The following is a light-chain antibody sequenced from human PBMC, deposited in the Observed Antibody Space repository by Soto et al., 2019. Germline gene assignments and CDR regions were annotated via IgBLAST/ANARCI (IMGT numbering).Light chain of an antibody. J-gene: IGLJ1*01. CDR2: DVS. CDR1: SSDVGGYNY. Sequence: QSVLTQPASVSGSPGQSITISCTGTSSDVGGYNYVSWYQQHTGKAPKLMIYDVSNRPSGVSNRFSGSKSGNTASLTISGLQADDEADYYCSSYTSSSTLLYVFGTGTKVTVL. CDR3: SSYTSSSTLLYV. V-gene: IGLV2-14*01.